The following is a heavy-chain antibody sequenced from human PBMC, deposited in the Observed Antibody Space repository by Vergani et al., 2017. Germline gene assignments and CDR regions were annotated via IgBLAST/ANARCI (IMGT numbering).Heavy chain of an antibody. CDR2: INPSGGST. D-gene: IGHD3-22*01. CDR3: ARIQVKYYYDSSGYYPPYY. Sequence: QVQLVQSGAEVKKPGSSVKVSCKASGYTFTSYYMHWVRQAPGQGLEWMGIINPSGGSTSYAQKFQGRVTMTRDTSTSTVYMELSSLRSEDTAVYYCARIQVKYYYDSSGYYPPYYWGQGTLVTVSS. J-gene: IGHJ4*02. V-gene: IGHV1-46*01. CDR1: GYTFTSYY.